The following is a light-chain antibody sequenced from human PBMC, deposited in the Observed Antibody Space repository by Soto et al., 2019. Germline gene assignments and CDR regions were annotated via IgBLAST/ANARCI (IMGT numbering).Light chain of an antibody. CDR3: QQYGSSST. CDR2: GAS. Sequence: EILMTQSPCTLSLSPGERATLSCRASQSVRSSYLAWYQQKPGHAPSLLIYGASSRPTGIPDRLSGSGSGTDFTLTISRLEPEDFAVYYCQQYGSSSTFGQGTRLEIK. CDR1: QSVRSSY. V-gene: IGKV3-20*01. J-gene: IGKJ5*01.